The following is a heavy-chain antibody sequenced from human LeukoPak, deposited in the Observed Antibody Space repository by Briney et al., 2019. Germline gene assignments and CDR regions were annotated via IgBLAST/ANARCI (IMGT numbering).Heavy chain of an antibody. CDR1: GFTFSSYS. D-gene: IGHD3-16*02. Sequence: PGGSLRLSCAASGFTFSSYSMNRVRQAPGKVMEWVSYISSSSSTIYYADSVEGRFTISRDNAKNSLYLQMNSLRAEDTAVYYCARGVRDYVWGSYRPLDYWGQGTLVTVSS. J-gene: IGHJ4*02. CDR3: ARGVRDYVWGSYRPLDY. V-gene: IGHV3-48*01. CDR2: ISSSSSTI.